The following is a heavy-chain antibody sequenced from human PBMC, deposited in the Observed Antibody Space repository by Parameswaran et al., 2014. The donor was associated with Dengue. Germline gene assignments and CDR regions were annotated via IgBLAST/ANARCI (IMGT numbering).Heavy chain of an antibody. V-gene: IGHV1-58*01. J-gene: IGHJ4*02. CDR3: AKDGPRNFDY. Sequence: WVRQAPGQRPEWMGWIVLGSDLIVYAKEFQGRVKFTRGMSTRTAYMELSSLRAEDTAVYYCAKDGPRNFDYWGQGTLVTVSS. CDR2: IVLGSDLI.